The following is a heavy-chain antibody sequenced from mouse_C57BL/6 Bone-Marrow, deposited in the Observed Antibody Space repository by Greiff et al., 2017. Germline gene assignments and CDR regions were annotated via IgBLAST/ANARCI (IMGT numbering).Heavy chain of an antibody. Sequence: QVQLQQSGAELTRPGASVKLSCKASGYTFTSYTMHWVKQRPGQGLEWIGYINPSSGYTKYNQKFKGKATLTADKSSSTAYMQESSLTSEDSAVYYCASNWAWLAYWGQGTLVTVSA. V-gene: IGHV1-4*01. D-gene: IGHD4-1*01. CDR2: INPSSGYT. J-gene: IGHJ3*01. CDR3: ASNWAWLAY. CDR1: GYTFTSYT.